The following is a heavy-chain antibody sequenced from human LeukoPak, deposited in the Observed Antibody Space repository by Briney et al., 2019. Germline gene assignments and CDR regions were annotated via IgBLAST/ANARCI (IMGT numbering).Heavy chain of an antibody. CDR1: GGTFSKYA. CDR3: ARDLGIQLPWDGAFDI. D-gene: IGHD2-2*01. CDR2: IIPIFGTA. J-gene: IGHJ3*02. V-gene: IGHV1-69*13. Sequence: SVKVSCKASGGTFSKYAISWVRQAPGQGLEWMGGIIPIFGTANYAQKFQGRVTITADESTSTAYMELSSLRSEDTAVYYCARDLGIQLPWDGAFDIWGQGTMVTVSS.